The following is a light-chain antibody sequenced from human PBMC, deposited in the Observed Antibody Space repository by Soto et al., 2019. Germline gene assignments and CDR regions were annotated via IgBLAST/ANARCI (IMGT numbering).Light chain of an antibody. CDR2: KAS. Sequence: DIQMTQSPSTLSASVGDRVTITCRASQTISTLLDWYQQRPGKAPNLLIYKASSLESGVPSRFSGSGSGTEFTLTISSLQPDDFATYFCQQYSTYPWTFGQGTKVAVK. V-gene: IGKV1-5*03. CDR1: QTISTL. CDR3: QQYSTYPWT. J-gene: IGKJ1*01.